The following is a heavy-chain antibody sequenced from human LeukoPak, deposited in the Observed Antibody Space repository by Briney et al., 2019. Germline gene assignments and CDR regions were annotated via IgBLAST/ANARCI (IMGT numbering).Heavy chain of an antibody. CDR2: ISYGGSNK. CDR1: GFTFSSYA. Sequence: GGSLRLSCAASGFTFSSYAMHWVRQAPGKGLEWVAVISYGGSNKYYADSVKGRFTISRDNSKNTLYLQMNSLRAEDTAVYYCARFAVLRYFDWLLPTPKDYYGMDVWGQGTTVTVSS. V-gene: IGHV3-30*04. J-gene: IGHJ6*02. D-gene: IGHD3-9*01. CDR3: ARFAVLRYFDWLLPTPKDYYGMDV.